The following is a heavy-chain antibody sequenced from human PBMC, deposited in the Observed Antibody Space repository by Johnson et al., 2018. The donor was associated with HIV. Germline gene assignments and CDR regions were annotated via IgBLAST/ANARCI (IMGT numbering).Heavy chain of an antibody. CDR2: ISFDGSNK. J-gene: IGHJ3*02. Sequence: VQLVESGGGVVQPGRSLRLSCAASGFTFSNYPMHWVRQAPGKGLEWVAVISFDGSNKYYADSVKGRFTISRDNSKNTLYLQMGSLRAEDMAVYYCAREEGSPGGVALDIWGQGTMVTVSS. V-gene: IGHV3-30*14. CDR3: AREEGSPGGVALDI. CDR1: GFTFSNYP. D-gene: IGHD3-16*01.